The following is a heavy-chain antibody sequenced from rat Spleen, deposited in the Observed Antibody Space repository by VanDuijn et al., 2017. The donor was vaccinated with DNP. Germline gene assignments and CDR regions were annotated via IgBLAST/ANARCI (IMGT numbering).Heavy chain of an antibody. J-gene: IGHJ3*01. V-gene: IGHV5-22*01. CDR3: ARPARGWFAY. CDR2: ISYDGGST. CDR1: GFTFSDYY. Sequence: EVQLVESGGGFVQPGRSLKLSCAASGFTFSDYYMAWVRQAPTKGLEWVAYISYDGGSTYNGDSVKGRFTISRDNAKSTLYLQMNSLRSEDMATYYCARPARGWFAYWGQGTLVTVSS.